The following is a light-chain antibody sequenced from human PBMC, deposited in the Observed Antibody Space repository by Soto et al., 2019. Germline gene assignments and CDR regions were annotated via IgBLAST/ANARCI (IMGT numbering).Light chain of an antibody. V-gene: IGKV1-8*01. CDR3: QQYYSYPVT. CDR1: QGISSY. Sequence: AIRMTQSPSSFSASTGDRVTITCRASQGISSYLAWYQQKPGKAPKLLLYAASTLQSGVPSRFSGSGSGTDLTLNISCLQSEDFATYYCQQYYSYPVTFGQGPKVEIK. J-gene: IGKJ1*01. CDR2: AAS.